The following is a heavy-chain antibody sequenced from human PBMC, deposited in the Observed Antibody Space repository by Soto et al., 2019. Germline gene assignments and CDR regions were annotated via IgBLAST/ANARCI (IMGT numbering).Heavy chain of an antibody. D-gene: IGHD2-8*01. CDR3: ASDPSNCYFDY. Sequence: QVQLVESGGGVVQPGGSLRLSCAASGFTFSSYGMHWVRQAPGKGLEWVAVIWYDGSNKYYADSVKGRFTISRDNSKNTLYLQMNSLWDEDTAVYYCASDPSNCYFDYWGQGTLVNVSS. J-gene: IGHJ4*02. CDR1: GFTFSSYG. CDR2: IWYDGSNK. V-gene: IGHV3-33*01.